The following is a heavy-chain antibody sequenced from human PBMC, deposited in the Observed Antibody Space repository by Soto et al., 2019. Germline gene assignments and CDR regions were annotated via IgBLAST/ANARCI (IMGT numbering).Heavy chain of an antibody. V-gene: IGHV4-30-2*01. D-gene: IGHD1-1*01. CDR1: GGSISSGGYS. Sequence: SETLSLTCAVSGGSISSGGYSWSWIRQPPGKGLEWIGYIYHSGSTYYNPSLKSRVTISVDRSKNQFSLKLSFVTAADTAVYYCAKEGGTIYFDSWGEGTLVTVSS. CDR3: AKEGGTIYFDS. CDR2: IYHSGST. J-gene: IGHJ4*02.